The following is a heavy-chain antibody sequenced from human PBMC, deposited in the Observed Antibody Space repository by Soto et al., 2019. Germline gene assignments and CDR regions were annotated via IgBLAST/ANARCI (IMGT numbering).Heavy chain of an antibody. CDR2: IIPISGTA. CDR1: GRPFSSYA. J-gene: IGHJ4*02. V-gene: IGHV1-69*01. D-gene: IGHD6-19*01. CDR3: ARADRSGWYAGY. Sequence: QVQLVQSGAEEKKPGSSVKASCNASGRPFSSYAISWLRQAPGQGLEWMGGIIPISGTANYAQNLQSTVTITVDEAKSKGYRELSSVRSEDAAVYYCARADRSGWYAGYWGQGTLVTVSS.